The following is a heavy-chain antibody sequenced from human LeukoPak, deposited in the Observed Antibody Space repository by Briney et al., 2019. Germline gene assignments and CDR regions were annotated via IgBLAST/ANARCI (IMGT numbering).Heavy chain of an antibody. CDR1: GFTVSSNY. CDR3: ARDWFGGYGSGSGYYGMDV. V-gene: IGHV3-53*01. CDR2: IYSGGST. Sequence: SGGSLRLSCAASGFTVSSNYMSWVRQAPGKGLEWVSVIYSGGSTYYADSVKGRFTISRDNSKNTLYLQMNSLRAEDTAVYYCARDWFGGYGSGSGYYGMDVWGKGTTVTVSS. D-gene: IGHD3-10*01. J-gene: IGHJ6*04.